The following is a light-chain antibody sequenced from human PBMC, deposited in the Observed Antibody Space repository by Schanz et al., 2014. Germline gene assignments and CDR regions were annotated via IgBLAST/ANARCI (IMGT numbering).Light chain of an antibody. V-gene: IGKV3-11*01. CDR1: QSVSSY. CDR3: QQYNEWPPLI. CDR2: DAS. Sequence: EVVLTQSPATLSLSPGERATLSCRASQSVSSYLAWYQQKPGQAPRLLIYDASNRATGIPARFSGSGSGTEFTLTISSLQSEDIGVYFCQQYNEWPPLIFGGGTKVGIK. J-gene: IGKJ4*01.